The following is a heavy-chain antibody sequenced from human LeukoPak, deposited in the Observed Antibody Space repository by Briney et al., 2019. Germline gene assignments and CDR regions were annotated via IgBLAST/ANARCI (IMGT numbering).Heavy chain of an antibody. V-gene: IGHV3-23*01. J-gene: IGHJ4*02. CDR2: VSGSGGNT. CDR1: GFIFSDYG. Sequence: GGSLRLSCAASGFIFSDYGMSWVRQAPGKGLEWVSAVSGSGGNTFYADSVKGRFTISRDNSKNTLYLQMNSLRAEDTAVYYCARRAGDYSHPYDYWGQGTLVTVSS. D-gene: IGHD3-22*01. CDR3: ARRAGDYSHPYDY.